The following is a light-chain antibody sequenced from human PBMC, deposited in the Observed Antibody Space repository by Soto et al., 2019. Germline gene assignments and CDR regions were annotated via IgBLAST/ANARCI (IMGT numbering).Light chain of an antibody. V-gene: IGLV2-8*01. Sequence: QSALTQPPSASGSPGQSVTISCTGTSSDVGGYNYVSWYQQYPGRAPKLMIYEVTKRPSGVPDRFSGSKSGNTASLTVSGLHAEDEADSYCSSYAASNNFYFVFGGGTKLTVL. CDR3: SSYAASNNFYFV. J-gene: IGLJ3*02. CDR1: SSDVGGYNY. CDR2: EVT.